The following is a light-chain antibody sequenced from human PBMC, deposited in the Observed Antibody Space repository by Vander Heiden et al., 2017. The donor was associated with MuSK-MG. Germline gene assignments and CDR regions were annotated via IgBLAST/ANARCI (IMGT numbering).Light chain of an antibody. Sequence: EIVMTQSPATLSVSPGERATLSCRASQSVSSNLAWYQQKPGRAPRLLIYGASTRATGIPARFSGSGSGTEFTLTISSRQSEDFAVYYCQQYNNWPPYTFGQGTKLDIK. CDR3: QQYNNWPPYT. CDR2: GAS. V-gene: IGKV3-15*01. J-gene: IGKJ2*01. CDR1: QSVSSN.